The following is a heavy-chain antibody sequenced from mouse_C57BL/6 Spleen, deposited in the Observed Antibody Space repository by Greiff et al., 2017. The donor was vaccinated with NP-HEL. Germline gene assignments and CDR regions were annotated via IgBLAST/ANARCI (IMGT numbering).Heavy chain of an antibody. J-gene: IGHJ1*03. D-gene: IGHD2-2*01. Sequence: VQLQQSGPELVKPGASVKISCKASGYAFSSSWMNWVKQRPGKGLEWIGRIYPGDGDTNYNGKFKGKATLTADKSSSTAYMQLSSLTSEDSAVYFCARWLRRDWYFDVWGTGTTVTVSS. CDR2: IYPGDGDT. CDR3: ARWLRRDWYFDV. CDR1: GYAFSSSW. V-gene: IGHV1-82*01.